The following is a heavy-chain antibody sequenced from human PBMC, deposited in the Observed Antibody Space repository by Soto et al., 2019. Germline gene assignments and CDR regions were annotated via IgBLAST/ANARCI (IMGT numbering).Heavy chain of an antibody. D-gene: IGHD6-13*01. J-gene: IGHJ4*02. CDR3: ARHRTAAAGKYPTFFEY. CDR2: IYYSGST. Sequence: PSETLSLTCTVSGGSISSYYWSWIRQPPGKGLEWIGYIYYSGSTNYNPSLKSRVTISVDTSKNQFSLKLSSVTAADTAVYYCARHRTAAAGKYPTFFEYWGQGTLVTVSS. CDR1: GGSISSYY. V-gene: IGHV4-59*08.